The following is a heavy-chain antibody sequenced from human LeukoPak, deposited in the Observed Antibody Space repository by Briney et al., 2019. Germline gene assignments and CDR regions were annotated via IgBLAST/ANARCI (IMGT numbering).Heavy chain of an antibody. J-gene: IGHJ4*02. V-gene: IGHV3-53*01. D-gene: IGHD3-3*01. CDR1: GFTVSTNY. Sequence: PGGSLRLSCAASGFTVSTNYMTWVRQAPGKGLEWVSVIYSGGSTYYADSVKGRFTISRDNSKNTLYLQMNSLRAEDTAVYYCARDPPSITIFGVVQDYWGQGTLVTVSS. CDR3: ARDPPSITIFGVVQDY. CDR2: IYSGGST.